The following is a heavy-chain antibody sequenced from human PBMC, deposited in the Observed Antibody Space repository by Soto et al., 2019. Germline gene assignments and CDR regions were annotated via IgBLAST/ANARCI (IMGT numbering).Heavy chain of an antibody. Sequence: EVQLVESGGGLVQPGGSLRVSCAASGFTFGSYWMNWVRQAPGKGLVWVSRIDSDGSSTTYEDSVKGRFTTSRENAKNTLYLQMSSLRIEDTAVYYCARGRPYGMDVWGQGTTVTVSS. CDR2: IDSDGSST. CDR3: ARGRPYGMDV. V-gene: IGHV3-74*01. J-gene: IGHJ6*02. CDR1: GFTFGSYW.